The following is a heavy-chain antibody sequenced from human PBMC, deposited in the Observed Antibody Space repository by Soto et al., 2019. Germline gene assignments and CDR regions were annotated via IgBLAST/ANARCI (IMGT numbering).Heavy chain of an antibody. CDR2: ISGSGGST. CDR3: VHGSSGAGGEDC. J-gene: IGHJ4*02. CDR1: GFTFSTYA. D-gene: IGHD3-10*01. V-gene: IGHV3-23*01. Sequence: GGSLRLSFADPGFTFSTYAMSWVCQAPGKGLEWVSAISGSGGSTYYSDSVKGRFTISRDNSKNTLYLQMNSLRAEDTAVYYCVHGSSGAGGEDCWGQGTLVTVSS.